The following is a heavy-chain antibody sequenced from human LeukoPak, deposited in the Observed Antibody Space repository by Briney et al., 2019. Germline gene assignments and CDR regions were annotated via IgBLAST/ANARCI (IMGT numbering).Heavy chain of an antibody. CDR1: GGSFSGYY. Sequence: PSETLSLTCAVCGGSFSGYYWSWIRQPPGKGLEWIGEINHSGSTNYNPSLKSRVTISVDTSKNQFSLKLSSVTAADTAVYYCARASMGVRLNDYWGQGTLVTVSS. D-gene: IGHD3-10*01. CDR2: INHSGST. CDR3: ARASMGVRLNDY. J-gene: IGHJ4*02. V-gene: IGHV4-34*01.